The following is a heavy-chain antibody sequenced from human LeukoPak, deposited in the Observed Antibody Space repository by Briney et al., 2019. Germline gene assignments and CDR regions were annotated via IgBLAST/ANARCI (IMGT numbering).Heavy chain of an antibody. CDR1: GFTFSSHG. D-gene: IGHD3-10*01. J-gene: IGHJ4*02. V-gene: IGHV3-23*01. CDR3: AKVTYGSGTYGAFDS. Sequence: GGSLRLSCAASGFTFSSHGMSWVRQAPGKGLEWVSTISGSGDYTYYADSVKGRFTISRDNSKSTLYLQMNSLRAEDTAIYYCAKVTYGSGTYGAFDSWGQGTLVTVSS. CDR2: ISGSGDYT.